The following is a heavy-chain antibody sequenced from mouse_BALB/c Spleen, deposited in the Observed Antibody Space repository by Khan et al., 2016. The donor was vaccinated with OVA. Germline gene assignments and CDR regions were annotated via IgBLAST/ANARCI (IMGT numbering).Heavy chain of an antibody. V-gene: IGHV1S41*01. D-gene: IGHD1-1*01. CDR2: ISPGSGTP. J-gene: IGHJ4*01. Sequence: DLVKPGASVKLSCKASGYTFTSYWINWIKQRPGQGLEWIGRISPGSGTPYYNEMFKGKATLTVDTSSSTAYIQLSSLSYEDSAVYFCARENYYGSSHYAMDYWGQGTSVTVSS. CDR1: GYTFTSYW. CDR3: ARENYYGSSHYAMDY.